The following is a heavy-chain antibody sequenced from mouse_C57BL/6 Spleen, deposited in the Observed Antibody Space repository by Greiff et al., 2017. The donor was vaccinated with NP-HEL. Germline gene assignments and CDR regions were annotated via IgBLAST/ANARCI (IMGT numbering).Heavy chain of an antibody. V-gene: IGHV1-22*01. CDR1: GYTFTDYN. CDR3: ARWNYYGSSRAY. Sequence: VQLQQSGPELVKPGASVKMSCKASGYTFTDYNMHWVKQSHGKSLEWIGYINPNNGGTSYNQKFKGKATLTVNKSSSTAYMELRSLTSEDSAVYYCARWNYYGSSRAYWGQGTLVTVSA. J-gene: IGHJ3*01. D-gene: IGHD1-1*01. CDR2: INPNNGGT.